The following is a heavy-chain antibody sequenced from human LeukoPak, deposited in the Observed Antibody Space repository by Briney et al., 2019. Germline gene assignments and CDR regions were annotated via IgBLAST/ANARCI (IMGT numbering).Heavy chain of an antibody. V-gene: IGHV4-39*07. CDR1: GGSISSSSYY. Sequence: SETLSLTCTVSGGSISSSSYYWGWIRQPPGKGLEWIGSIYYSGSTYYNPSLKSRVTISVDTSKNQFSLKLSSVTAADTAVYYCAGSLVSSSWYTFLFDYWGQGTLVTVSS. CDR2: IYYSGST. D-gene: IGHD6-13*01. CDR3: AGSLVSSSWYTFLFDY. J-gene: IGHJ4*02.